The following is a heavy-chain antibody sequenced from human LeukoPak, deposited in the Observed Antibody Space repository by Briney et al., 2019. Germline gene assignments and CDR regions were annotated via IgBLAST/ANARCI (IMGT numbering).Heavy chain of an antibody. D-gene: IGHD3-22*01. CDR2: ISAYNGNT. CDR1: GYTFTSYG. V-gene: IGHV1-18*01. J-gene: IGHJ4*02. CDR3: ARIGSGYYYDSSGYSSDY. Sequence: ASVKVSCKASGYTFTSYGISWVRQAPGQGLEWMGWISAYNGNTNYAQKLQGRVTMTTDTSTSTAYMELRSLRSDDTAVYYCARIGSGYYYDSSGYSSDYWGQGTLVTVSS.